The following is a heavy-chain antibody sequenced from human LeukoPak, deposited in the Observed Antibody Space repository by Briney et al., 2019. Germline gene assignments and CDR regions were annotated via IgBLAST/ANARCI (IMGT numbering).Heavy chain of an antibody. V-gene: IGHV3-11*01. CDR3: ARDSGYDGDRGALYGMDV. Sequence: TWGSLRLSCAASGFTFSDYYMSWIRQAPGKGLEWVSYISSSGSTIYYADSVKGRFTISRDNAKNSLYLQMNSLRAEDTAVYYCARDSGYDGDRGALYGMDVWGQGTTVTVSS. CDR1: GFTFSDYY. J-gene: IGHJ6*02. CDR2: ISSSGSTI. D-gene: IGHD5-12*01.